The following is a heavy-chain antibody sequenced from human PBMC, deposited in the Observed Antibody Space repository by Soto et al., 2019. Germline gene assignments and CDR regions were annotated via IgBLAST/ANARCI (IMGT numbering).Heavy chain of an antibody. Sequence: PGGSLRLSCSASGFTISSYAMHWVRQAPGKGLESVSVTYSKGGSTHYADSVKGRFTISTDNSKNTLYLQMNSLRAEDTAVYYCAKDLTAMVHNWFDPWGQGTLVTVSS. J-gene: IGHJ5*02. CDR1: GFTISSYA. D-gene: IGHD5-18*01. CDR2: TYSKGGST. V-gene: IGHV3-64D*08. CDR3: AKDLTAMVHNWFDP.